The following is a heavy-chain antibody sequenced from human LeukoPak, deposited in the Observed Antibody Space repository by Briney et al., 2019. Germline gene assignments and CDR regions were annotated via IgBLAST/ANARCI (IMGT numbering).Heavy chain of an antibody. J-gene: IGHJ4*02. CDR1: GFTFSSYE. CDR3: ARGGPRRSGWYPFDY. CDR2: ISSSGSTI. Sequence: PGGSLRLSCAASGFTFSSYEMNWARQAPGKGLEWVSYISSSGSTIYYADSVKGRFTISRDNAKNSLYLQMNSLRAEDTAVYYCARGGPRRSGWYPFDYWGQGTLVTVSS. D-gene: IGHD6-19*01. V-gene: IGHV3-48*03.